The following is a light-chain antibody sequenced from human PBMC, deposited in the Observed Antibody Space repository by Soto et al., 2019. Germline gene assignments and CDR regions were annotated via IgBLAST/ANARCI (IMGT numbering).Light chain of an antibody. CDR3: QQSYSTPT. J-gene: IGKJ1*01. CDR2: GAS. V-gene: IGKV1-39*01. CDR1: QTVSFF. Sequence: DVRLTQSPSSLSASVGDRVTITCRANQTVSFFLNWYQQRPGRAPKLLIYGASNLLSGVPSRFSGSRSGTEFTLVISSLQVDDFATYYCQQSYSTPTFGQGTKVDI.